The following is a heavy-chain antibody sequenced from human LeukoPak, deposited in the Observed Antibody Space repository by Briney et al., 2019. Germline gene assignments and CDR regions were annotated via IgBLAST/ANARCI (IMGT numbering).Heavy chain of an antibody. D-gene: IGHD3-3*01. V-gene: IGHV1-8*03. CDR2: MNPNSGNT. Sequence: ALVKVSCKASGYTFTSYDINWVRQATGQGLEWMGWMNPNSGNTGYAQKFQGRVTITRNTSISTAYMELSSLRSEDTAVYYCARSAPSTYYDFWSGYYKRYMDVWGKGTTVNVSS. CDR1: GYTFTSYD. J-gene: IGHJ6*03. CDR3: ARSAPSTYYDFWSGYYKRYMDV.